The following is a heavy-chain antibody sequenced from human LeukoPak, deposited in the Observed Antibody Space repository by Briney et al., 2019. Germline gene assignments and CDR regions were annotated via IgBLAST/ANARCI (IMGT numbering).Heavy chain of an antibody. CDR3: VRDFDWGPDY. Sequence: GASVKVSCKASGFTFTDHYMHWVRQVPGQGLEWMGWIHGNSGATFYAQKFQDRITVTRDKSISTMYLELNRLTTDDTAVYYCVRDFDWGPDYWGQGTLVAVSS. J-gene: IGHJ4*02. CDR1: GFTFTDHY. D-gene: IGHD3-9*01. CDR2: IHGNSGAT. V-gene: IGHV1-2*02.